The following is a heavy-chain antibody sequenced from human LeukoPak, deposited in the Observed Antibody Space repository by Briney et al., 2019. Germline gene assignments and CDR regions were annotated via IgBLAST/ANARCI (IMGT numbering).Heavy chain of an antibody. D-gene: IGHD3-3*01. Sequence: SETLSLTCTVSGGSISSSSYYWGWIRQPPGKGLEWIGSIYYSGSTYYNPSLKSRVTISVDTSKNQFSLKLSSVTAADTAVYYCARQPNDFWSGYPNYYFDYWGQGTLVTVSS. CDR2: IYYSGST. CDR1: GGSISSSSYY. V-gene: IGHV4-39*01. J-gene: IGHJ4*02. CDR3: ARQPNDFWSGYPNYYFDY.